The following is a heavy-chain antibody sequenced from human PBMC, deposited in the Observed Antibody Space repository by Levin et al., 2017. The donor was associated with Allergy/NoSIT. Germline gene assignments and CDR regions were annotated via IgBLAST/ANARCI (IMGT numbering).Heavy chain of an antibody. CDR3: ARVVRTSDNWFDP. CDR2: IYSSGST. J-gene: IGHJ5*02. D-gene: IGHD1-1*01. Sequence: SETLSLTCTVSGGSINNYYWSWIRQPAGKGLEWIGRIYSSGSTSYNPSLKSRITMSIDMSKNQFSLKLTSVTAADSALYFCARVVRTSDNWFDPWGQGTLVTVSS. V-gene: IGHV4-4*07. CDR1: GGSINNYY.